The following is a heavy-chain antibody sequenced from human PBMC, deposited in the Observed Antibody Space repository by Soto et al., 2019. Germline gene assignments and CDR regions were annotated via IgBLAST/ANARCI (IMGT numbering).Heavy chain of an antibody. CDR1: GFTFSSYG. D-gene: IGHD3-10*01. V-gene: IGHV3-30*18. CDR2: ISYDGSNK. J-gene: IGHJ6*03. Sequence: GGSLRLSCAASGFTFSSYGMHWVRQAPGKGLEWVAVISYDGSNKYYADSVKGRFTISRDNSKNTLYLQMNSLRAEDTAVYYCAKDPHYYGSGRPRGPYYYYYYMDVWGKGTTVTVSS. CDR3: AKDPHYYGSGRPRGPYYYYYYMDV.